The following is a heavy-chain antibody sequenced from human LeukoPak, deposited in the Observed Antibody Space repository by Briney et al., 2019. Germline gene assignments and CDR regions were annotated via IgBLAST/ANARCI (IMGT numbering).Heavy chain of an antibody. Sequence: PGGSLRLSCAASGFTFSSYAMNWVRQAPVKGLEWVSGISGSGRDTYYADSVKGRFTISRDNSKNTLYLQMNSLRADDTAVYYCATNYYDSSGYFPDFDYWGQGALVSVSS. D-gene: IGHD3-22*01. CDR3: ATNYYDSSGYFPDFDY. CDR1: GFTFSSYA. V-gene: IGHV3-23*01. CDR2: ISGSGRDT. J-gene: IGHJ4*02.